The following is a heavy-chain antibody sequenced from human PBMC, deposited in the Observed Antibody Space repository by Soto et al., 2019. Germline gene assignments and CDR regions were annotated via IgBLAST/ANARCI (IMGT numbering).Heavy chain of an antibody. CDR1: GFTFDDYA. V-gene: IGHV3-9*01. CDR2: ISWNSGSI. CDR3: AKPKNPGPPQWLVFDY. D-gene: IGHD6-19*01. Sequence: GGSLRLSCAASGFTFDDYAMHWVRQAPGKGLEWVSGISWNSGSIGYADSVKGRFTISRDNAKNSLYLQMNSLRAEDTALYYCAKPKNPGPPQWLVFDYWGQGTLVTVSS. J-gene: IGHJ4*02.